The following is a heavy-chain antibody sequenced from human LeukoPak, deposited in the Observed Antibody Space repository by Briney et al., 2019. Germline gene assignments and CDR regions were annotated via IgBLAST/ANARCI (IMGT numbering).Heavy chain of an antibody. CDR2: ISGGGGST. D-gene: IGHD2-15*01. J-gene: IGHJ4*02. Sequence: GGSLRLSCAASGFSVSSNYMSWVRQAPGKGLEWVSAISGGGGSTYYADSVKGRFTISRDNSKNTLYLQMNSLRAEDTAVYYCANRVGYCSGGSCYSAGAYFDYWGQGTLVTVSS. CDR3: ANRVGYCSGGSCYSAGAYFDY. V-gene: IGHV3-23*01. CDR1: GFSVSSNY.